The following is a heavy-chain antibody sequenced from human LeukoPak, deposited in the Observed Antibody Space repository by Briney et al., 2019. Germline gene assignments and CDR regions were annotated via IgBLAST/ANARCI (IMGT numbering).Heavy chain of an antibody. D-gene: IGHD6-6*01. CDR1: GFTVSSNY. Sequence: PGGSLRLSCAASGFTVSSNYVSWVRQAPGKGLEWVSVIYSGGSTYYADSVKGRFTISRDNSKNTLYLQMNSLRAEDTAVYYYGVSPGPNYYYYGMDVWGQGTTVTVSS. J-gene: IGHJ6*02. V-gene: IGHV3-66*01. CDR2: IYSGGST. CDR3: GVSPGPNYYYYGMDV.